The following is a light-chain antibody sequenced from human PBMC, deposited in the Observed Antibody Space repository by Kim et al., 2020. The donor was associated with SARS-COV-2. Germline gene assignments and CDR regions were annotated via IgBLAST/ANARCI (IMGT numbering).Light chain of an antibody. V-gene: IGLV2-14*03. J-gene: IGLJ2*01. Sequence: QSALTQPASVSGSPGQSITISCTGTSSDVGGYDYVSWYQQHPGKVPKLLIYDVTKRPSGVSNRFSGSKSGNTASLTIFGLQAEDEADYYCTSYTSSDTLIFAGGTKLTVL. CDR3: TSYTSSDTLI. CDR1: SSDVGGYDY. CDR2: DVT.